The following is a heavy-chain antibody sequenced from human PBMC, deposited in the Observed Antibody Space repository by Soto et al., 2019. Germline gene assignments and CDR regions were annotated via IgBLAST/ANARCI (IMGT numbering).Heavy chain of an antibody. CDR3: AKDVVPADPFGMDV. J-gene: IGHJ6*02. D-gene: IGHD2-2*01. V-gene: IGHV3-30*18. CDR1: GFTFSSYG. CDR2: ISYDGSTK. Sequence: GGSLRLSCAASGFTFSSYGMHWVRQAPGKGLEWVAVISYDGSTKYYADSVKGRFTISRDNSKNTLYLQMTSLRAEDTAVYYCAKDVVPADPFGMDVWGQGTT.